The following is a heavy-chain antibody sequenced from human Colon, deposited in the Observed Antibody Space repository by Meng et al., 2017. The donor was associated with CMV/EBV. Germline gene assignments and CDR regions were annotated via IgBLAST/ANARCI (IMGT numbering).Heavy chain of an antibody. CDR3: ARGRGVDY. J-gene: IGHJ4*02. D-gene: IGHD6-25*01. Sequence: SETLSLTCTVSGGSISSSRYYWGWIRQSPGKGLEWLGSVFYSGSTYYNPSLKSRVTVSVETSKNQLSLKLSSVTAADTAVYYCARGRGVDYWGQGTLVTVSS. V-gene: IGHV4-39*01. CDR2: VFYSGST. CDR1: GGSISSSRYY.